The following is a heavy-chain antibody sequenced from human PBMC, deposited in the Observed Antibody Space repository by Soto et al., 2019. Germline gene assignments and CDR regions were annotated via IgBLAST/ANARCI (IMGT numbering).Heavy chain of an antibody. D-gene: IGHD1-20*01. Sequence: QVQLQESGPGLVKPSQTLSLTCTVSGGSISSVRYYWHRIRQHPGKGLEWIGYIYYSGSTYYTPSLKSRVTISLDAPNNQFSLRLTSVTAADTAVYYCARGWQRVTGTSDYWGQGTLATVSS. CDR1: GGSISSVRYY. CDR3: ARGWQRVTGTSDY. V-gene: IGHV4-31*03. J-gene: IGHJ4*02. CDR2: IYYSGST.